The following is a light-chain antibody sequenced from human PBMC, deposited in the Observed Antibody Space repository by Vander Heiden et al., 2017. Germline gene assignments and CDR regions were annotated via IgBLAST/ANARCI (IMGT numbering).Light chain of an antibody. V-gene: IGLV1-40*01. CDR1: RSNIRAGYD. CDR3: QSNDRSQSGSV. Sequence: QSVLPQPPSESGAPGQRVTVSCTGSRSNIRAGYDVHWYQQLPGTAPKLLIYSDSNRPSGVPDRFSGSKSGTSASLAITGLQAEDEADYYCQSNDRSQSGSVFGGGTKLTVL. J-gene: IGLJ2*01. CDR2: SDS.